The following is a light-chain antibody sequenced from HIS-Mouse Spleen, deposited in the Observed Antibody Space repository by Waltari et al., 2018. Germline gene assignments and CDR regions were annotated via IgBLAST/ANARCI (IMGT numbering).Light chain of an antibody. Sequence: QSVLTQPPSASGTPGQRVTISCSGSSSHIGRSHVYWYQPPPVTAPKLLIYRNNQRPSGVPDRFSGSKSGTSASLAISGLRSEDEADYYCAAWDDSLSGYVFGTGTKVTVL. CDR3: AAWDDSLSGYV. CDR2: RNN. CDR1: SSHIGRSH. V-gene: IGLV1-47*01. J-gene: IGLJ1*01.